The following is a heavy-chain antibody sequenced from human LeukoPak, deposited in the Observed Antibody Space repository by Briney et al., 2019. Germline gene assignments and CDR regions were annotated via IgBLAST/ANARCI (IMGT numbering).Heavy chain of an antibody. CDR3: ARGPSITRVRGGQWYYYMDV. J-gene: IGHJ6*03. V-gene: IGHV1-2*02. Sequence: ASVKLSCKASGYTFTGYYMHWVRQAPGQGLEWMGWINPNSGGTNYAQTFQGRVTMTRATSTSTVYIELSSLRSEDTAVYYCARGPSITRVRGGQWYYYMDVWGKGTTVTISS. CDR1: GYTFTGYY. CDR2: INPNSGGT. D-gene: IGHD3-10*01.